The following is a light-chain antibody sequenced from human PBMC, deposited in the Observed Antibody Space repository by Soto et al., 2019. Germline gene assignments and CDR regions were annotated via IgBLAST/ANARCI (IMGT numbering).Light chain of an antibody. CDR1: SSDVGVYNF. V-gene: IGLV2-14*01. Sequence: QSALTQPASVSGSPGQSITISCTGTSSDVGVYNFVSWYQQHPGKAPKLMIYEVTNRPSGVSDRFSGSKSGNTASLTISGLQAEDEADYYCSSYTDRQSYLFGTGTKLTVL. CDR3: SSYTDRQSYL. CDR2: EVT. J-gene: IGLJ1*01.